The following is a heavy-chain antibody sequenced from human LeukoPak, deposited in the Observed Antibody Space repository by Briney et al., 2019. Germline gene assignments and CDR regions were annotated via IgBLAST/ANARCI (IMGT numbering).Heavy chain of an antibody. Sequence: PGGSLRLSCAASGFTSISYSMNWVSQAPGKGVEWVSSISSSSSYIYYADSVMGRFTISSVNAKNSLYLQMNSLSAEDTAVYYCAREGGAYVAPFDYWGQGTLVTVSS. CDR3: AREGGAYVAPFDY. J-gene: IGHJ4*02. V-gene: IGHV3-21*01. CDR1: GFTSISYS. D-gene: IGHD4-17*01. CDR2: ISSSSSYI.